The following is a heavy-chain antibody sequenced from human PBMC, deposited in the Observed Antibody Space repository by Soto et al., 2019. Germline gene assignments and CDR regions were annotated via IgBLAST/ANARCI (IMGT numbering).Heavy chain of an antibody. V-gene: IGHV4-34*01. Sequence: QVQLQQSGAGLLKPSETLSLTCDVYGGSFSDYIWTWIRQTPGKGLQWIGQINHSGSANYNPSLKCRVTISVPTSSSQFSLELSSVPAADTAVYYCARGLISGSHYSGGWYYFDSWGQGTQVTVSS. CDR3: ARGLISGSHYSGGWYYFDS. CDR2: INHSGSA. D-gene: IGHD1-26*01. J-gene: IGHJ4*02. CDR1: GGSFSDYI.